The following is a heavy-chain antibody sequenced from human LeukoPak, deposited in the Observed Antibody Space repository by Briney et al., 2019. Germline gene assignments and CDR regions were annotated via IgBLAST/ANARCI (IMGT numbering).Heavy chain of an antibody. Sequence: PGGSLRLSCAASGFTFRSYDMHWVRQAPGKGLEGVAFIRYDGSNKYYADSVKGRFPISRDNSKNTLYLQMNSLRAEDTAVYYCARHLRPAANNNWFDPWGQGTLVTVSS. CDR1: GFTFRSYD. D-gene: IGHD2-2*01. CDR3: ARHLRPAANNNWFDP. CDR2: IRYDGSNK. J-gene: IGHJ5*02. V-gene: IGHV3-30*02.